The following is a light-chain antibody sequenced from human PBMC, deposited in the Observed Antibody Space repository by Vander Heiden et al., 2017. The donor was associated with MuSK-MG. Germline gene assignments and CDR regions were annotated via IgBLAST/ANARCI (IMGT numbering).Light chain of an antibody. CDR1: QDISNY. CDR3: QQDYNPPPIT. CDR2: DAS. V-gene: IGKV1-33*01. Sequence: DIQMTQSPSSLSASVGDRVTITCQASQDISNYLNWYQQKPGKAPKLLIYDASNLETGVPSRFSGSGYGKDFTFTISRRQPEDIATYYCQQDYNPPPITFGPGTRLEIK. J-gene: IGKJ5*01.